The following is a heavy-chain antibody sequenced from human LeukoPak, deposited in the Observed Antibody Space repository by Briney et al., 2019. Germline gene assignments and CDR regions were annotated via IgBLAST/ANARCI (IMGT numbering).Heavy chain of an antibody. CDR1: GFTVISND. J-gene: IGHJ4*02. D-gene: IGHD3-16*01. CDR2: IYMGGNT. Sequence: GGSLRLSCAASGFTVISNDMSWVRQAPGKGLEWVSVIYMGGNTYYSDSVKGRFTISRNSSKNTLYLQMNSLRAEDTAVYYCARVGDEVAYTRGYLDHWGQGTLVTVSS. CDR3: ARVGDEVAYTRGYLDH. V-gene: IGHV3-53*04.